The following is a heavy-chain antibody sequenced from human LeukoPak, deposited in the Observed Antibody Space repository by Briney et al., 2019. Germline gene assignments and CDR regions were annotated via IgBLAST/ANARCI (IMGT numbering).Heavy chain of an antibody. J-gene: IGHJ4*02. CDR2: ISPIFGTA. V-gene: IGHV1-69*01. Sequence: SVKVSCKASGGTFSSYAISWVRQAPGQGLEWMGGISPIFGTANYAQKFQGRVTITADESTSTAYMELSSLRSEDTAVYYCARDSSRSVVITTSFDYWGQGTLVTVSS. D-gene: IGHD3-22*01. CDR1: GGTFSSYA. CDR3: ARDSSRSVVITTSFDY.